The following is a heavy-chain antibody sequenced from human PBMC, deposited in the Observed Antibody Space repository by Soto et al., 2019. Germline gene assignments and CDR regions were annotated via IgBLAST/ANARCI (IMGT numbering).Heavy chain of an antibody. D-gene: IGHD3-3*01. CDR2: INPNSGGT. J-gene: IGHJ5*02. CDR1: GYTFTGYY. CDR3: ARGGYYDFWSGYYISSPDSNLPS. Sequence: QVQLVQSGAEVKKPGASVKVSCKASGYTFTGYYMHWVRQAPGPGLEWMGWINPNSGGTNYAQKFQGRVTMTRDTSISTAYMELSRLRSDDTAVYYWARGGYYDFWSGYYISSPDSNLPSWGQGTLVTVSS. V-gene: IGHV1-2*02.